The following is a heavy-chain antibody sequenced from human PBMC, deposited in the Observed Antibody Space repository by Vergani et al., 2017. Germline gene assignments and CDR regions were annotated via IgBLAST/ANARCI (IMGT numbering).Heavy chain of an antibody. CDR2: ISGSGGST. CDR1: GFTFSSYA. D-gene: IGHD5-12*01. CDR3: AKDTPRGRSGLTGYDP. J-gene: IGHJ5*02. Sequence: EVQLLESGGGLVQPGGSLRLSCAASGFTFSSYAMSWVRQAPGKGLEWVSAISGSGGSTYYADSVKGRFTISRDNTKNTLYLQMNSLRAEDTAVYYCAKDTPRGRSGLTGYDPWYQGILVTVSA. V-gene: IGHV3-23*01.